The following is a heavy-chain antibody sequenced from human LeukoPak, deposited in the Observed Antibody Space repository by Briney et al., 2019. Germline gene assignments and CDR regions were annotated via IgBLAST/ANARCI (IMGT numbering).Heavy chain of an antibody. Sequence: SETLSLTCAVYGGSFSGYYWSWIRQPPGKGLEWIGEINHSGSTHYNPSLKSRVTISADTSKNQFSLRLSSVTAADTAVYYCARGLPFTIVLMVYGNWFDPWGQGTLVTVSS. D-gene: IGHD2-8*01. CDR1: GGSFSGYY. V-gene: IGHV4-34*01. CDR2: INHSGST. CDR3: ARGLPFTIVLMVYGNWFDP. J-gene: IGHJ5*02.